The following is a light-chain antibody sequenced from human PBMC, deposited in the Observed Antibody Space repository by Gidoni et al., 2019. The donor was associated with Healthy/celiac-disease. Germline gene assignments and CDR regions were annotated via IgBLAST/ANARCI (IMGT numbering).Light chain of an antibody. Sequence: EIGLTQSPATLSLSPGDRATLSCRASQSVSSYLAWYQQTPGQAPRLLIYDASNRATGIPARVSGSGSGTDFTLTISSLEPEDFAVYYCQQRSNWPLELTFGGGTKVEIK. J-gene: IGKJ4*01. CDR2: DAS. CDR1: QSVSSY. CDR3: QQRSNWPLELT. V-gene: IGKV3-11*01.